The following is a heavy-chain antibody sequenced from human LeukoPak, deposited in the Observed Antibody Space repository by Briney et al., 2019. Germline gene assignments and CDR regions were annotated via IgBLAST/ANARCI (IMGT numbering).Heavy chain of an antibody. CDR1: GFTFGSYA. V-gene: IGHV3-30*04. Sequence: PGKSLRLSCAASGFTFGSYAMHWVRQAPGKGLEWLAVISFDGTNKYYADSVKGRFTISRDNSKNTLYLQMNSLRAEDTAVYYCAKDSRAPATAINWGQGTLVTVSS. CDR3: AKDSRAPATAIN. D-gene: IGHD2-2*01. CDR2: ISFDGTNK. J-gene: IGHJ4*02.